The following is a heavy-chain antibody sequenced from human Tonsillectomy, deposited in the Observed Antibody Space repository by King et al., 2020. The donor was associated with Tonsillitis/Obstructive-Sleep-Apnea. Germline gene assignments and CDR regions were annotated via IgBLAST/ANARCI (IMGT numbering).Heavy chain of an antibody. D-gene: IGHD2-2*02. CDR2: ISYDGSNN. J-gene: IGHJ3*02. V-gene: IGHV3-30*04. Sequence: VQLVESGGGVVQPGRSLRLSCAASGFTFRTYAMHWVRQAPGKGLEWVAVISYDGSNNYYADSVKGRFTISRDNSKNTLYLQMNSLRAEDTAVYYCARDRDCSSTSCYNAFDIWGQGTMVTVSS. CDR1: GFTFRTYA. CDR3: ARDRDCSSTSCYNAFDI.